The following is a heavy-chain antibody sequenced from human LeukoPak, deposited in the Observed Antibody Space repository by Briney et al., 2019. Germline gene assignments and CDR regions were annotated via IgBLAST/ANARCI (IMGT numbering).Heavy chain of an antibody. J-gene: IGHJ4*02. CDR2: ISSSSSYI. CDR1: GFSFSSYS. V-gene: IGHV3-21*01. CDR3: ARDRSWGFLDY. Sequence: GGSLRLSCAASGFSFSSYSMNWVRQAPGKGLEWVSSISSSSSYIYYADSVKGRFTISRDNAKNSLYLQMNSLRAEDTAVYYCARDRSWGFLDYWGQGTLVTVSS. D-gene: IGHD3-16*01.